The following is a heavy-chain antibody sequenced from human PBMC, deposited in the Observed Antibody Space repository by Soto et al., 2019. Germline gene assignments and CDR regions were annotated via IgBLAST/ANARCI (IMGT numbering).Heavy chain of an antibody. Sequence: QVQLVQSGAEVKEPGAAVRVSCKASGYTFSSYDINWVRQATGQGLEWMGWMHPVSRYTGYAQKFQGRVTMTGDTSISTAYMELTSLKSDDTAVYYCARFVRHQLPTIDFWGQGTLVTVSS. J-gene: IGHJ4*02. V-gene: IGHV1-8*01. CDR2: MHPVSRYT. CDR1: GYTFSSYD. D-gene: IGHD2-2*01. CDR3: ARFVRHQLPTIDF.